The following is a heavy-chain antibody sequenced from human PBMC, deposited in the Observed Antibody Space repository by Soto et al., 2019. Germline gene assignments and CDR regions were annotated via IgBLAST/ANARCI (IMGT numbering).Heavy chain of an antibody. D-gene: IGHD4-17*01. V-gene: IGHV4-34*01. CDR1: GGSFSGYY. J-gene: IGHJ3*02. CDR2: INHSGST. CDR3: ATMDYGDSDAFDI. Sequence: SETLSLTCAVYGGSFSGYYWSWIRQPPGKGLEWIGEINHSGSTNYNPSLKSRVTISVDTSKNQFALKLSSVTAADTAVYYCATMDYGDSDAFDIWGQGTMVTVSS.